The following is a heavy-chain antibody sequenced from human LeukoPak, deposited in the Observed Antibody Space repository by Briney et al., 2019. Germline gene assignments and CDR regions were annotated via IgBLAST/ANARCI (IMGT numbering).Heavy chain of an antibody. CDR2: ISWNSGSI. J-gene: IGHJ4*02. CDR3: AKASYCGGDCSYFDY. V-gene: IGHV3-9*03. CDR1: GFTFDDYA. Sequence: GGSLRLSCAASGFTFDDYAMHWVRQAPGKGLEWVSGISWNSGSIGYADSVKGRFTISRDNAKNSLYLQMNSLRAEDMALYYCAKASYCGGDCSYFDYWGQGTLVTVSS. D-gene: IGHD2-21*02.